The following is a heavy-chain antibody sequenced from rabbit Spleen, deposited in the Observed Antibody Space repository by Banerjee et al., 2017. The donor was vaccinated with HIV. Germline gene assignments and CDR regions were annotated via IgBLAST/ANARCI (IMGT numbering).Heavy chain of an antibody. CDR2: IDIGSSGFT. D-gene: IGHD4-2*01. J-gene: IGHJ4*01. V-gene: IGHV1S40*01. CDR1: GVSFSGDSY. CDR3: VRDAAGREDFNL. Sequence: QSLEESGGDLVKPGASLTLTCIASGVSFSGDSYMCWVRQAPGKGLEWIACIDIGSSGFTYFASWAKGRFTISKTSSTTVTLQMTSLTAADTATYFCVRDAAGREDFNLWGPGTLVTVS.